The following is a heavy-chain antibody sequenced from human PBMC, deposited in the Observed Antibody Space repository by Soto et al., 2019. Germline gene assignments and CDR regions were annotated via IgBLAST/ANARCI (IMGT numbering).Heavy chain of an antibody. CDR1: GFTLSSYS. D-gene: IGHD6-19*01. CDR3: ARETGLRSSGWSYYFDF. V-gene: IGHV3-48*02. Sequence: EVQLVESGGGLVQPGGSLRLSCAASGFTLSSYSMHWVRQAPGKGLEWVSYISGSGGTIYYADSVKGRFTISIDNAQNSLSVQMNSLRDEATAVYFCARETGLRSSGWSYYFDFWGQGARVTVST. J-gene: IGHJ4*02. CDR2: ISGSGGTI.